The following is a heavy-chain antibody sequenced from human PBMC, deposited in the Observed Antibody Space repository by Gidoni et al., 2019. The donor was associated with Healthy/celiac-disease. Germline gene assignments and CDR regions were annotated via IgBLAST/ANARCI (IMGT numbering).Heavy chain of an antibody. CDR1: GFTFSGSA. D-gene: IGHD1-26*01. J-gene: IGHJ4*02. CDR2: MRSKANSYAT. V-gene: IGHV3-73*02. Sequence: EVQLVESGGGLVQPGGSLKLSCAASGFTFSGSAMRWARQASGKGLEWVCRMRSKANSYATAYAASVKGRFTISRDDSKNTAYLQMNSLKTEDTAVYYCTIHLYSGSYPNFDYWGQGTLVTVSS. CDR3: TIHLYSGSYPNFDY.